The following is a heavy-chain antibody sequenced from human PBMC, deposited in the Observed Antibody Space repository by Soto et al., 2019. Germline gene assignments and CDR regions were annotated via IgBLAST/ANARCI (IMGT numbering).Heavy chain of an antibody. CDR1: GGTFSSYA. CDR2: IIPIFGTA. Sequence: QVQLVQSGAEVKKPGSSVKVSCKASGGTFSSYAISWVRQAPGEGLEWMGGIIPIFGTANYAQKFQGRVTITADESTSTAYMELSSLRSEDTAVYYCARTYCGGDCSDWYFDLWGRGTLVTVSS. J-gene: IGHJ2*01. D-gene: IGHD2-21*02. CDR3: ARTYCGGDCSDWYFDL. V-gene: IGHV1-69*01.